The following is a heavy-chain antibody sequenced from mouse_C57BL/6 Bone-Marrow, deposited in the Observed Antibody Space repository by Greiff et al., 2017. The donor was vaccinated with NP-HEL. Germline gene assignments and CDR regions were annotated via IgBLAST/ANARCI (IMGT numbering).Heavy chain of an antibody. CDR1: GYTFTSYW. V-gene: IGHV1-7*01. CDR3: ARDYGSSYGAMDY. Sequence: VQLQQSGAELAKPGASVKLSCKASGYTFTSYWMHWVKQRPGQGLEWIGYINPSSGYTKYNQKFKDKATLTADKSSSTAYLQLSSLTYEDSAVYYCARDYGSSYGAMDYWGQGTSVTVSS. CDR2: INPSSGYT. J-gene: IGHJ4*01. D-gene: IGHD1-1*01.